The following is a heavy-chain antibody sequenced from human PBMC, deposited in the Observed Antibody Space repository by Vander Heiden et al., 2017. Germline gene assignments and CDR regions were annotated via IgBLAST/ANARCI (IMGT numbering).Heavy chain of an antibody. J-gene: IGHJ4*02. CDR1: GFTFSSYS. CDR3: ARDSYRAVAGYYFDY. Sequence: EVQLVESGGGLVKPGGSLRLSCAASGFTFSSYSMNWVRQAPGKGLEWVSSISSSSSYIYYADSVKGRFTISRDNAKNSLYLQMNSLRAEDTAVYYCARDSYRAVAGYYFDYWGQGTLVTVSS. CDR2: ISSSSSYI. D-gene: IGHD6-19*01. V-gene: IGHV3-21*01.